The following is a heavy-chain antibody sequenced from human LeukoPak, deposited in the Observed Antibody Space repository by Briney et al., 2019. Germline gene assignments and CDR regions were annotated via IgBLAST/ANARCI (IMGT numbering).Heavy chain of an antibody. D-gene: IGHD1-20*01. CDR2: INHSGST. V-gene: IGHV4-34*01. CDR3: ARDNWNDAGASDI. J-gene: IGHJ3*02. Sequence: PSETLSLTCAVYGGSFSGYYWSWIRQPPGKGLEWIGEINHSGSTNYNPSLKSRVTISVDTSKNQFSLKLSSVTAADTAVYYCARDNWNDAGASDIWGQGTMVTVSS. CDR1: GGSFSGYY.